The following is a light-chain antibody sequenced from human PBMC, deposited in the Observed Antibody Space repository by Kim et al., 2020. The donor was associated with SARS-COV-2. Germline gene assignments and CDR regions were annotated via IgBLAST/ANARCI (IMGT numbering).Light chain of an antibody. J-gene: IGLJ2*01. V-gene: IGLV3-1*01. CDR1: KLGEKY. CDR3: QTWDSITVV. CDR2: QDT. Sequence: VSPGQTASMTCSGDKLGEKYACWYQQKPGQSPVLVIYQDTKRPSGIPERFSGSNSGNTATLTISGTQAMDEADYYCQTWDSITVVFGGGTQLTVL.